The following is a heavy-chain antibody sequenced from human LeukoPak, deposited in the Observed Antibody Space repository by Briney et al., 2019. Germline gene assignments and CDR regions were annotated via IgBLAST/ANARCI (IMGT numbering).Heavy chain of an antibody. D-gene: IGHD2-2*01. CDR3: AKESYCSSTSCLDCNYYGMDV. CDR2: ISGSGGST. V-gene: IGHV3-23*01. J-gene: IGHJ6*02. Sequence: GGSLRLSCAASGFTFSSYAMSWVRQAPGKGLEWVSAISGSGGSTYYADSVKGRFTISRDNSKNTLYLQMNSLRAEDTAVYYCAKESYCSSTSCLDCNYYGMDVWGQGTTVTVSS. CDR1: GFTFSSYA.